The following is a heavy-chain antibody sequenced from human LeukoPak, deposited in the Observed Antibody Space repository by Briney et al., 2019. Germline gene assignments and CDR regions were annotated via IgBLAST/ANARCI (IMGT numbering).Heavy chain of an antibody. CDR3: ARDSPELGVGDY. Sequence: GGSLRLSCAASGFTFSRHSMNWVRQAPGKGLEWVSYISSTGSTKYYADSVKGRFTISRDNAKNSLYLQMNSLRAEDTAVYYCARDSPELGVGDYWGQGTLVTVSS. D-gene: IGHD3-16*01. CDR1: GFTFSRHS. J-gene: IGHJ4*02. CDR2: ISSTGSTK. V-gene: IGHV3-48*04.